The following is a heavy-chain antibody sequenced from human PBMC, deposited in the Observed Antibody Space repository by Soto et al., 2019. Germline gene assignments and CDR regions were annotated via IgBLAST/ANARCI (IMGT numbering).Heavy chain of an antibody. V-gene: IGHV3-23*01. CDR1: GFTFSSYA. Sequence: EVQLLESGGGLVQPGGSLRLSCAASGFTFSSYAMSWVRQAPGKGLEWVSAISGSGGSTYYADSVKGRFTISRDNSKNTLYLQMNSLRAEDTAVYYCAKPRVGNLELALVSFDYWGQGTLVTVSS. J-gene: IGHJ4*02. CDR3: AKPRVGNLELALVSFDY. CDR2: ISGSGGST. D-gene: IGHD1-7*01.